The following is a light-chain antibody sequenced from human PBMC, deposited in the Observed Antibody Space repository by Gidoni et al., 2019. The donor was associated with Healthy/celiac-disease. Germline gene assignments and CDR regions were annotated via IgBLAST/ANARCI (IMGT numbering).Light chain of an antibody. CDR1: QSLLHSNGYNY. Sequence: DNVMTQSLLSLPVTPGEPASIPCRSSQSLLHSNGYNYLDWYLQKPGQSPQLLIYLGSNRASGVPDRFSGSGSGTDFTLKISRVEAEDVGVYYCMQALQTLGTFGQGTRLEIK. CDR3: MQALQTLGT. J-gene: IGKJ5*01. V-gene: IGKV2-28*01. CDR2: LGS.